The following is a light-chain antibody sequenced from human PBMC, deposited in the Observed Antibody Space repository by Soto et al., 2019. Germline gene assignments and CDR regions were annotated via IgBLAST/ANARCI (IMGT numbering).Light chain of an antibody. Sequence: QSVLTQPPSVSGAPGQRVTISCTGSSSNIGAGYDVHWYQQLPGTAPKLLIYGNSNRPSGVPDRFSGSKSGTSASLAITVLQAEDEADYYCQSYDSSLSGKGVFGGGTKLTVL. CDR1: SSNIGAGYD. CDR3: QSYDSSLSGKGV. CDR2: GNS. V-gene: IGLV1-40*01. J-gene: IGLJ3*02.